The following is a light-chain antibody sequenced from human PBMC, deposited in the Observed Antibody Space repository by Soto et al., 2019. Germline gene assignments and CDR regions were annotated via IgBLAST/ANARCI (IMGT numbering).Light chain of an antibody. Sequence: EIQMTQSPSTVSASVGDRVTITCRASQSISSWLAWYQQKPGKAPKLLIYDASSLESGVPSRFSGSGSGTEFTLTISSLQPDDFATYYCQQYNSYAWTFGQGTKVDI. J-gene: IGKJ1*01. CDR3: QQYNSYAWT. CDR2: DAS. V-gene: IGKV1-5*01. CDR1: QSISSW.